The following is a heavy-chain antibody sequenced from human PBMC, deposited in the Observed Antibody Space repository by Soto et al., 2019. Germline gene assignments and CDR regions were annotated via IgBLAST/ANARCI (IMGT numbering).Heavy chain of an antibody. CDR1: GGSISSGGYY. Sequence: PSETLSLTCTVSGGSISSGGYYWSWIRQHPGKGLEWIGYIYYSGSTYYNPSLKSRVTISVDTSKNQFSLKLSSVTAADTAVYYCARDLTDFWSGYGSNGWFDPWGQGTLVTVSS. J-gene: IGHJ5*02. CDR3: ARDLTDFWSGYGSNGWFDP. CDR2: IYYSGST. V-gene: IGHV4-31*03. D-gene: IGHD3-3*01.